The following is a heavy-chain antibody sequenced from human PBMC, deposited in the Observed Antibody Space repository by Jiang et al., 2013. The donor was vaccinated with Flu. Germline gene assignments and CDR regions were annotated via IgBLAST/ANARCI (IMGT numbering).Heavy chain of an antibody. CDR2: IVPIFGTT. J-gene: IGHJ4*02. CDR3: ARTLPPMPVGGAGARFFDY. D-gene: IGHD6-19*01. V-gene: IGHV1-69*01. CDR1: GDTFSTYA. Sequence: GAEVKKPGSSLRVSCKASGDTFSTYAINWLRQAPGQGPEWMGGIVPIFGTTDYSQKFQDRLTIIADESTTTAYMELSSLKSEDTAVYYCARTLPPMPVGGAGARFFDYWGQGTLV.